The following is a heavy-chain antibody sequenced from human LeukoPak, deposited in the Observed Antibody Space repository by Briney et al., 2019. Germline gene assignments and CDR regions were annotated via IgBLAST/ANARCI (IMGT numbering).Heavy chain of an antibody. CDR1: GFTVSSNY. D-gene: IGHD6-13*01. J-gene: IGHJ5*02. CDR2: IYSGGST. CDR3: ARVVVAAAGTFDP. Sequence: GGSLTLSCAASGFTVSSNYMSWVRQAPGKGLEWVSVIYSGGSTYYADSVKGRFTISRDNSKNTLYLQMNSLRAEDTAVYYCARVVVAAAGTFDPWGQGTLVTVSS. V-gene: IGHV3-53*01.